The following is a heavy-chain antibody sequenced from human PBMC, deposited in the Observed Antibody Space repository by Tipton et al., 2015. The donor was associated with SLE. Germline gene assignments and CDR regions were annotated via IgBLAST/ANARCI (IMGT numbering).Heavy chain of an antibody. J-gene: IGHJ4*02. CDR1: GGSISSSPFY. V-gene: IGHV4-39*07. Sequence: TLSLTCTVFGGSISSSPFYWGWIRQPPGKGLEWIGSLDYSGSTYYNPSLKSRISISVDRSKNQFSLKLSSVTAADTAVYYCARAVGDTSGYLDYWGLGTLVTVSS. CDR3: ARAVGDTSGYLDY. D-gene: IGHD3-22*01. CDR2: LDYSGST.